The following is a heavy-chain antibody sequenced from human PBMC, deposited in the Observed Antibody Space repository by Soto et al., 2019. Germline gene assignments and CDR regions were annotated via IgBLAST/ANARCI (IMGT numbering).Heavy chain of an antibody. V-gene: IGHV4-30-4*08. D-gene: IGHD2-21*01. CDR2: IFNSGTGNT. Sequence: SETLSLTCTVSGGSITSGDYHWSWIRQPPGKGLEWIGYIFNSGTGNTYYNPSPKSRVTISIDTSKNQFSLRLSSVTATDTAVYYCARAIVVMSAIDWFDPWGQGALVTV. CDR3: ARAIVVMSAIDWFDP. J-gene: IGHJ5*02. CDR1: GGSITSGDYH.